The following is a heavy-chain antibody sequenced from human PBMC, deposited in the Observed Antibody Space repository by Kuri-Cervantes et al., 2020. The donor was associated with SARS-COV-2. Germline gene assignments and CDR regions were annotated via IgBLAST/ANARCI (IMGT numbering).Heavy chain of an antibody. CDR2: INAGNGNT. V-gene: IGHV1-3*01. D-gene: IGHD3-16*01. CDR1: GYTCTSYA. Sequence: ASVKVSCKASGYTCTSYAMHWVRQDPGQRLEWMGWINAGNGNTKYSQKFQGRVTITRDTSASTAYMVLSSLRSEDTAVYYCAIGGSWPYYYYYGMDVGGQGTTVTVSS. J-gene: IGHJ6*02. CDR3: AIGGSWPYYYYYGMDV.